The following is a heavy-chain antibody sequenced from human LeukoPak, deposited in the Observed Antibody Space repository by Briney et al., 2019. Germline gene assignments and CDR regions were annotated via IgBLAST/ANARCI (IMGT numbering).Heavy chain of an antibody. J-gene: IGHJ4*02. CDR2: ISAYNVNT. V-gene: IGHV1-18*01. Sequence: ASVKVSCKASGYNLISYGIIWVRQAPGQGLDWIGWISAYNVNTNYAQKFQGRVTMTTDTSTSTAYMELRSLKSDDTAVYFCARPYDTSGYYNYYLDYWGQGTLVTVSS. CDR1: GYNLISYG. D-gene: IGHD3-22*01. CDR3: ARPYDTSGYYNYYLDY.